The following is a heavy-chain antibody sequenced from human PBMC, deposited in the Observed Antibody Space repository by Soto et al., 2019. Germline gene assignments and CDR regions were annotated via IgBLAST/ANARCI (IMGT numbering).Heavy chain of an antibody. J-gene: IGHJ5*02. CDR3: ARDYIVVVPAAMVNWFDP. CDR1: GFTFTNAW. CDR2: ISSSSSYI. D-gene: IGHD2-2*01. Sequence: GGSLRLSCAASGFTFTNAWINWIRQAQGKGLEWVSSISSSSSYIYYADSVKGRFTISRDNAKNSLYLQMNSLRAEDTAVYYCARDYIVVVPAAMVNWFDPWGQGTLVTVSS. V-gene: IGHV3-21*01.